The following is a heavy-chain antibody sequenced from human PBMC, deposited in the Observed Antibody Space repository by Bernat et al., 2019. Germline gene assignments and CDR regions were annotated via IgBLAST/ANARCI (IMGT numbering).Heavy chain of an antibody. J-gene: IGHJ6*02. V-gene: IGHV3-74*01. CDR3: ARGGMIVVVPYYYYYGMDV. CDR1: GFTFSSYW. Sequence: EVQLVESGGGLVQPGGSLRLSCAASGFTFSSYWMHWFRQAPGKGLVWVSRINSDGSSTSYADSGKGRFTNSRDNAKNTLYLQMNSLRAEDTAVYYCARGGMIVVVPYYYYYGMDVWGQGTTVTVSS. CDR2: INSDGSST. D-gene: IGHD3-22*01.